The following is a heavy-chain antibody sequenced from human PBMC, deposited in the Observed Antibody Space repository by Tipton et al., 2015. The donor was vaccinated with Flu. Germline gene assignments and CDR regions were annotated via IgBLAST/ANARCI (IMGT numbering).Heavy chain of an antibody. V-gene: IGHV4-4*07. Sequence: TLSLTCTVSGGSISSYYWSWIRRPAGRGLEWIGRIYSSGSTNYNASLKSRVTMSVDTSKNQFSLKLSSVTAADTAVYYCARVGAARPPYYFDYWGQGTLVTVSS. D-gene: IGHD6-6*01. CDR2: IYSSGST. CDR3: ARVGAARPPYYFDY. CDR1: GGSISSYY. J-gene: IGHJ4*02.